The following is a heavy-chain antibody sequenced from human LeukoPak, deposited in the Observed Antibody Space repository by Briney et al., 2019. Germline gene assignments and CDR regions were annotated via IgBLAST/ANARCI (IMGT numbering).Heavy chain of an antibody. Sequence: ASVKVSCKASGYTFTGYYMHWVRQAPGQGLEWMGWINPNSGGTNYAQKFQGRVTMTRDTSISTAYMELSRLRSDDTAVYYCARGIIVGATWGENDNWFDPWGQGTLVTVSS. CDR1: GYTFTGYY. D-gene: IGHD1-26*01. V-gene: IGHV1-2*02. CDR2: INPNSGGT. CDR3: ARGIIVGATWGENDNWFDP. J-gene: IGHJ5*02.